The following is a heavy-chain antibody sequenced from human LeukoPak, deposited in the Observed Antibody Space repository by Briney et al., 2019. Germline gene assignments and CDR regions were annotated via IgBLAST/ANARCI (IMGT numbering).Heavy chain of an antibody. J-gene: IGHJ4*02. D-gene: IGHD3-22*01. CDR2: ISSSSYI. V-gene: IGHV3-21*01. Sequence: GGSLRLSCAASGFTFSSYSMNWVRQAPGKGLEWVSSISSSSYIYYADSVKGRFTISRDNAKNSLYLQMNSLRAEDTAVYYCARDYYYYDSSGYLYYFDYWGQGTLVTVSS. CDR3: ARDYYYYDSSGYLYYFDY. CDR1: GFTFSSYS.